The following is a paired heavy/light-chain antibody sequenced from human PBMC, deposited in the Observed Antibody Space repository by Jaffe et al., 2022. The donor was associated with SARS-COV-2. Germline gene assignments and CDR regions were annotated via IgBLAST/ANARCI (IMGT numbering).Light chain of an antibody. J-gene: IGKJ1*01. V-gene: IGKV2-28*01. Sequence: ESVVTQSPLSLPVTPGEPAAIYCRSSQSLLQINGYNSLDWYLQKPGQSPQLLIHSGSIRASGVPDRFSGSGSGTDFTLKISRVEAEDVGIYYCMQALQTRTFGQGTKVEI. CDR1: QSLLQINGYNS. CDR2: SGS. CDR3: MQALQTRT.
Heavy chain of an antibody. CDR3: VRHQNSGTYPIDH. J-gene: IGHJ4*02. CDR1: GGSISGYY. V-gene: IGHV4-59*01. D-gene: IGHD3-10*01. CDR2: IYSTGSA. Sequence: QVQLQESGPRLVKPSETLSLTCTVSGGSISGYYWSWIRQPPGKTLEHIGYIYSTGSAHYNPSLVSRVSMSVDTSNNRFSVRLSSATAADTAIYYCVRHQNSGTYPIDHWGPGTLVTVSS.